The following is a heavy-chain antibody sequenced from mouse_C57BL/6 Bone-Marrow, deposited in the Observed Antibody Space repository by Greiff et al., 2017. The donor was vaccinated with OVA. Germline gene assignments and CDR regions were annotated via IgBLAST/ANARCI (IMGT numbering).Heavy chain of an antibody. CDR1: GYTFTSYW. Sequence: QVQLQQPGAELVRPGTSVKLSCKASGYTFTSYWMHWVKQRPGQGLEWIGVIDPSDSYTNSNQKFKGKATLTVDTSSSTAYMQLSSLTSEDSAVYYCATPIYDGPYAMDYWGQGTSVTVSS. J-gene: IGHJ4*01. D-gene: IGHD2-3*01. CDR3: ATPIYDGPYAMDY. CDR2: IDPSDSYT. V-gene: IGHV1-59*01.